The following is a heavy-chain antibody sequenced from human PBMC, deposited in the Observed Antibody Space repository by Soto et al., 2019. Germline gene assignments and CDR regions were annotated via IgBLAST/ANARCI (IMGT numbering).Heavy chain of an antibody. Sequence: EMQLLESGGGLVQPGGSLRLSCAASGFSFSGFTMNWARQAPGKGLELLSAITNGGGSTYYVDSVKGRFTLSRDDSKNTLSLQMNSLRDADPAIYYCVKDSVEYDGYGDFWGQGTVVTVSS. J-gene: IGHJ4*02. CDR2: ITNGGGST. CDR3: VKDSVEYDGYGDF. D-gene: IGHD3-3*01. CDR1: GFSFSGFT. V-gene: IGHV3-23*01.